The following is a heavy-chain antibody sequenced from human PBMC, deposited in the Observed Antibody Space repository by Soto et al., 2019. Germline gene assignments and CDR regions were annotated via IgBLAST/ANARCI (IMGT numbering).Heavy chain of an antibody. V-gene: IGHV4-59*08. J-gene: IGHJ4*02. Sequence: SETLSLTCTVSGASVSTGYWSWIRQPPGKGLEWIGFMYFGGSFNYNPSLTSRVTISVETSKNQFSMKVTSVTAADTAVYYCARRSWELLEAYFDYWGQGTLVTVSS. CDR1: GASVSTGY. CDR2: MYFGGSF. D-gene: IGHD1-26*01. CDR3: ARRSWELLEAYFDY.